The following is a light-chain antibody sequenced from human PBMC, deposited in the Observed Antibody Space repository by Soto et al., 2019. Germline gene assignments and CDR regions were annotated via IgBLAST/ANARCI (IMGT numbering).Light chain of an antibody. CDR2: DTS. CDR1: QGIGDT. V-gene: IGKV3-20*01. Sequence: EIIMTQSPATLSLSPGEVFTLSCRASQGIGDTLAWYQHKPGQTPRLLIYDTSARATGVPDRFSGSGAGTDFTLTISRLEPEDFAVYYCQQYGDSPLTFGGGTKVDIK. J-gene: IGKJ4*01. CDR3: QQYGDSPLT.